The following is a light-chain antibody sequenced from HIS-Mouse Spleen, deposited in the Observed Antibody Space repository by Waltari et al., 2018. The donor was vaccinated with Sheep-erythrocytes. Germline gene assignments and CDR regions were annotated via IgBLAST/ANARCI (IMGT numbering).Light chain of an antibody. CDR2: AAS. CDR3: QQSYSTPRT. V-gene: IGKV1-39*01. J-gene: IGKJ1*01. CDR1: QSISSY. Sequence: DIQRTQSPSSLSAPLGYRVTITCRASQSISSYLNWYQQKPGKAPKLLIYAASSLQSGVPSRFSGSGSGTDFTLTISSLQPEDFATYYCQQSYSTPRTFGQGTKVEIK.